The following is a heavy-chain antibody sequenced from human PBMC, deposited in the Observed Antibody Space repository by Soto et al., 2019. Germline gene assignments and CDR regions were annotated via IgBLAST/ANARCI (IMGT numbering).Heavy chain of an antibody. CDR3: ARGDIVARRGSSYYYYYGMDV. V-gene: IGHV1-3*01. CDR2: INAGNGNT. CDR1: GYTFTSYA. D-gene: IGHD2-21*01. J-gene: IGHJ6*02. Sequence: GASVKVSCKDSGYTFTSYAMHWVRQAPGQRLEWMGWINAGNGNTKYSQKFQGRVTITRDTSASTAYMELSSLRSEDTAVYYCARGDIVARRGSSYYYYYGMDVWGQGTTVTVSS.